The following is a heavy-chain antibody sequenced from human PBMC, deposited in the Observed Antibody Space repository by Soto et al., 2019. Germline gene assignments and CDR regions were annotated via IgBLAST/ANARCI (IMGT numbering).Heavy chain of an antibody. J-gene: IGHJ6*02. D-gene: IGHD3-10*01. CDR3: ARGSITMVRDKKSYGMDV. CDR2: IIPIFGTA. CDR1: GGTFSSYA. V-gene: IGHV1-69*12. Sequence: QVQLVQSGAEVKKPGSSVKVSCKASGGTFSSYAISWVRQAPGQGLEWMGGIIPIFGTANYAQKFQGRVTITADESTSTAYRELSSLRSEDTAVYYCARGSITMVRDKKSYGMDVWGQGTTVTVSS.